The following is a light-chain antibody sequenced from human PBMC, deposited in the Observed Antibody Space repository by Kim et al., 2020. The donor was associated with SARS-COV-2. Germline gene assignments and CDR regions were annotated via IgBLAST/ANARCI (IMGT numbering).Light chain of an antibody. J-gene: IGLJ3*02. Sequence: GQSVTISCTGTNSDVGGHNHVSWFQQHPGKAPKLLVYDVTKRPSEISIRFSGSKSGNTASLTVSGLQAEDEADYYCMSYESSATWVFGGGTKLTVL. CDR1: NSDVGGHNH. CDR3: MSYESSATWV. V-gene: IGLV2-14*03. CDR2: DVT.